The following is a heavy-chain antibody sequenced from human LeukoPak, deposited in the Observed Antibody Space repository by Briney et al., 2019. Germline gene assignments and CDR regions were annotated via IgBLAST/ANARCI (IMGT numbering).Heavy chain of an antibody. Sequence: GGSLRLSCAASGFTFSSYSMNWVRQAPGKGLEWVSAITSSSSYTYYADSVKGRFTISRDNAKNSLYLQMNSLRAEDTAVYYCSGYNWFDPWGQGTLITVSS. CDR2: ITSSSSYT. V-gene: IGHV3-21*01. J-gene: IGHJ5*02. CDR1: GFTFSSYS. CDR3: SGYNWFDP.